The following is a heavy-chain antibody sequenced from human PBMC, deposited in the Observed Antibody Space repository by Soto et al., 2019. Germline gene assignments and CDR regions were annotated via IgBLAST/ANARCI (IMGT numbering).Heavy chain of an antibody. D-gene: IGHD6-13*01. CDR1: GYTFTSYG. V-gene: IGHV1-18*01. Sequence: ASVKVSCKASGYTFTSYGISWVRQAPGQGLEWMGWISAYNGNTNYAQKLQGRVTMTTDTSTSTAYMELRSLRSDETAVYYCPSHLNRHSSSWYVCRHWGQGTLVTVSS. CDR3: PSHLNRHSSSWYVCRH. J-gene: IGHJ4*02. CDR2: ISAYNGNT.